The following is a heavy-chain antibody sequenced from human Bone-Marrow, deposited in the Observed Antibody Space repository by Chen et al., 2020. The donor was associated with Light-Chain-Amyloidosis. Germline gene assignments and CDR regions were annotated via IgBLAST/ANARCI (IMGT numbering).Heavy chain of an antibody. J-gene: IGHJ4*02. CDR3: TRKGGYFDF. D-gene: IGHD3-10*01. Sequence: EVPLVESGGGLVQPGGSLRLSCAPSGFNFSSFGMSWVRQAPGKGLEWVSTVSGSTVSTYYAGAVKGRFIISRDNSKSTLYLQMNSLRAGDTAVYFCTRKGGYFDFWGQGSLVTVSS. CDR1: GFNFSSFG. V-gene: IGHV3-23*04. CDR2: VSGSTVST.